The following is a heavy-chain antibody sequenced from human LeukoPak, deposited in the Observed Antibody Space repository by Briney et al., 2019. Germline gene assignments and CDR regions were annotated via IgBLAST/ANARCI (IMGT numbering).Heavy chain of an antibody. Sequence: GGSLRLSCAASGFTFSRYWMHWVRQAPGKGLVWVSRINGDGRTTNYADSVKGRFTISRDNARDTVYLQVNGLRAEDTAIYYCASASGREAAGYLLGLFEYWGQGTLVTVSS. D-gene: IGHD6-13*01. J-gene: IGHJ4*02. CDR1: GFTFSRYW. CDR2: INGDGRTT. V-gene: IGHV3-74*01. CDR3: ASASGREAAGYLLGLFEY.